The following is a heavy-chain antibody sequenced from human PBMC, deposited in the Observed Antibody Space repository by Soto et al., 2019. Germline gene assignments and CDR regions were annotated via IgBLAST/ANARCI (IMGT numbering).Heavy chain of an antibody. CDR3: ARVTYCSGGSCYGAHWFDP. D-gene: IGHD2-15*01. CDR2: MNPTSGNT. J-gene: IGHJ5*02. V-gene: IGHV1-8*02. Sequence: ASVTVSCKASGGTISSYAISWVRQAPGQGLEWMGWMNPTSGNTGYAQKFQGRVTMTRNNSISTAYMELSSLRSEDTAVYYCARVTYCSGGSCYGAHWFDPWGQGTLVTVSS. CDR1: GGTISSYA.